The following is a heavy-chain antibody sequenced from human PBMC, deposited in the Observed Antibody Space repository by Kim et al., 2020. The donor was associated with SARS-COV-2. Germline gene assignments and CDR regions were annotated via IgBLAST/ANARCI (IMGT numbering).Heavy chain of an antibody. Sequence: ASVKVSCKAFGYSLTELSMHWVRQAPGQGLEWVGWFDPDNGNTIYAQKLKGRVTMTEDTDANTAYMELSSLRPEDTAVYYCVRGPFRSYLGVDHWGQGIL. D-gene: IGHD3-10*01. CDR2: FDPDNGNT. J-gene: IGHJ4*02. CDR3: VRGPFRSYLGVDH. V-gene: IGHV1-24*01. CDR1: GYSLTELS.